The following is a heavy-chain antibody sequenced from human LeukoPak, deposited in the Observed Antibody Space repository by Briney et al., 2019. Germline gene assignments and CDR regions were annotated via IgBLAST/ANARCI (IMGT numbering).Heavy chain of an antibody. CDR3: ARDPLRGGFDS. V-gene: IGHV4-4*08. D-gene: IGHD5-12*01. J-gene: IGHJ4*02. CDR1: SGSLSRYY. CDR2: TYESGDT. Sequence: PSETLSLTCTVSSGSLSRYYWSWIRQPPGKGLEWIAYTYESGDTRYNPSLKSRVTISLDTSKNQLSLKLNSVTAADTAVYYCARDPLRGGFDSWGQGALVSVSS.